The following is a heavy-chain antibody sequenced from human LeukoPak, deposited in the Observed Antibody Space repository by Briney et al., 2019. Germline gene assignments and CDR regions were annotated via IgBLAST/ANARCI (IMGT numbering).Heavy chain of an antibody. CDR2: MNPNSGNT. Sequence: ASVKVSCKASGYTFTSYDINWVRQATGQGLEWMGWMNPNSGNTGYAQKFQGRVTITRNTSISTAYMELSSLRSEDTAVYYCARGSLSGRRYYDFWSGYYARSYYYMDVWGKGTTVTVSS. CDR1: GYTFTSYD. J-gene: IGHJ6*03. D-gene: IGHD3-3*01. CDR3: ARGSLSGRRYYDFWSGYYARSYYYMDV. V-gene: IGHV1-8*03.